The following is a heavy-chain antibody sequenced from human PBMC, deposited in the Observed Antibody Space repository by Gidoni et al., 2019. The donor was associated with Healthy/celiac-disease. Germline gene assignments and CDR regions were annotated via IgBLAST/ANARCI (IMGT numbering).Heavy chain of an antibody. CDR1: GFIFSSYG. D-gene: IGHD6-19*01. CDR2: ISYNGSNK. J-gene: IGHJ4*02. Sequence: AASGFIFSSYGMHWVRQAPGKGLEWVAVISYNGSNKYYTASVKGRFTITRDNSKSTLYLQMNSLRAEDTAVYYCAKDPVDYWGQGTLVTVSS. V-gene: IGHV3-30*18. CDR3: AKDPVDY.